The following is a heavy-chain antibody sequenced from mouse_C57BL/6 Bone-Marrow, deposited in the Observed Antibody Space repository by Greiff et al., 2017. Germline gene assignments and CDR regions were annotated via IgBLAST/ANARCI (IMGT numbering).Heavy chain of an antibody. CDR3: AREGIWYYGSLDY. D-gene: IGHD1-1*01. V-gene: IGHV1-55*01. J-gene: IGHJ2*01. CDR2: LYPGSGST. Sequence: QVQLQQSGAELARPGASVKLSCKASGYTFTSYGISWVKQRPGQGLEWIGDLYPGSGSTNYNEKFKSKATLTVDTSSSTAYMQLSSLTSEDSAVYYCAREGIWYYGSLDYWGQGTTLTVSS. CDR1: GYTFTSYG.